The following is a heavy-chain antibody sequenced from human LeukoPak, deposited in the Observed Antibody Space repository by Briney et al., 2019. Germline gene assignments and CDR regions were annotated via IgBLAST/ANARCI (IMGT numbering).Heavy chain of an antibody. J-gene: IGHJ4*02. CDR1: GFTFSSYS. CDR3: AKQLTYCSGGSCLATGFDY. D-gene: IGHD2-15*01. V-gene: IGHV3-21*04. CDR2: ISSSSSYI. Sequence: GGSLRLSCAASGFTFSSYSMNWVRQVPGKGLEWVSSISSSSSYIYYADSVKGRFTISRDNAKNSLYLQMNSLRAEDTALYYCAKQLTYCSGGSCLATGFDYWGQGTLVTVSS.